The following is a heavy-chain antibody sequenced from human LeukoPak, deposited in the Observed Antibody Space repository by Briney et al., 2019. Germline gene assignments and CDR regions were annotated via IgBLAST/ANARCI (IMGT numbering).Heavy chain of an antibody. D-gene: IGHD2-15*01. J-gene: IGHJ5*02. CDR2: ISGSAGST. CDR1: GFTFSSSA. CDR3: ARGGGPLDP. Sequence: GGSLRLSCAASGFTFSSSAMSWVRQAPGKGLEWVSGISGSAGSTYYADSVKGRFTISRDNSKNTLYLQMNSLRAEDTAVYYCARGGGPLDPWGQGTLVTVSS. V-gene: IGHV3-23*01.